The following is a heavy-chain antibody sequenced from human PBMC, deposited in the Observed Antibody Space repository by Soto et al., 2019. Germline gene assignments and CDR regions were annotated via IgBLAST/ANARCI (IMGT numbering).Heavy chain of an antibody. CDR1: GGSISSYY. D-gene: IGHD6-13*01. CDR3: ASSNIAAAGFYYYGMDV. Sequence: PSETLSLTCTVSGGSISSYYWNWILQPPGKGLEWIGYIYYSGSTNYNPSLKSRVTISLDTSKNQFSLKLSSVTAADTAVYYCASSNIAAAGFYYYGMDVWGRGTTVT. CDR2: IYYSGST. V-gene: IGHV4-59*01. J-gene: IGHJ6*02.